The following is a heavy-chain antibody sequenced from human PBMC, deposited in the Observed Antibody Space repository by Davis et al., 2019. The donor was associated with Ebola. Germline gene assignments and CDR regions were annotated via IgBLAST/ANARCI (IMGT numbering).Heavy chain of an antibody. Sequence: SETLSLTCAVSGASISSHYWSWIRQTPGKGLEWIAYIDYSGDSYTNPSLASRVSMSLDTSKNQFSLKLTYVTAAEAALYYCTRQGLYTGPFLIWGPGTIVTVSS. V-gene: IGHV4-59*08. CDR1: GASISSHY. D-gene: IGHD2/OR15-2a*01. J-gene: IGHJ3*02. CDR2: IDYSGDS. CDR3: TRQGLYTGPFLI.